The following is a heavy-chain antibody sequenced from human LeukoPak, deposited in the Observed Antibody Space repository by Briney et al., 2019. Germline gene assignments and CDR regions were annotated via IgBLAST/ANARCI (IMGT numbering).Heavy chain of an antibody. CDR3: ATSLVWSGYAFDI. Sequence: GGSLRLSCAASGFTVSSNYMSWVRQAPGKGLEWVSVIYTGGSTYYADSVKGRFSISRDNSKNTLYLQMNSLRAEDTAVYYCATSLVWSGYAFDIWGQGTMVTVSS. CDR2: IYTGGST. CDR1: GFTVSSNY. V-gene: IGHV3-66*02. J-gene: IGHJ3*02. D-gene: IGHD3-3*01.